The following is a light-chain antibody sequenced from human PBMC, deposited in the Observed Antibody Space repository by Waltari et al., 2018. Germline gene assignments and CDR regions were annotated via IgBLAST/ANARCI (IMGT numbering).Light chain of an antibody. CDR2: YDS. V-gene: IGLV3-21*04. CDR1: NIGSKS. CDR3: QVWDSSSDHPV. Sequence: SYVLTQPPSVSVAPGKTARITCGGNNIGSKSVHWYQQKPGQAPVLVIYYDSDRPSGSPWGFPGSNSGKTATLTISRVEAGDEADYYCQVWDSSSDHPVFGGGTKLTVL. J-gene: IGLJ2*01.